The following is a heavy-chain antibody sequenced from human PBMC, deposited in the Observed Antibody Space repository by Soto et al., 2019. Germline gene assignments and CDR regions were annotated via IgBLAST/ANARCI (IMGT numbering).Heavy chain of an antibody. CDR1: GYTFTSYY. D-gene: IGHD2-2*01. CDR2: INPSGGST. J-gene: IGHJ4*02. Sequence: VASVKVSCKASGYTFTSYYMHWVRQAPGQGLEWMGIINPSGGSTSYAQKFQGRVTMTRDTSTSTVYMELSSLRSEDTAVYYCARLPGPGVYQPLFLQDYWGQGTLVTVSS. V-gene: IGHV1-46*01. CDR3: ARLPGPGVYQPLFLQDY.